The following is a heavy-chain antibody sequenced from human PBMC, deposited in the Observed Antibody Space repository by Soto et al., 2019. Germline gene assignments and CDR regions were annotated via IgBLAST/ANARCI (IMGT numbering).Heavy chain of an antibody. CDR2: MNPNSGNT. J-gene: IGHJ6*03. CDR3: ARCREGTSWYYYYYMDV. D-gene: IGHD2-2*01. Sequence: ASVKVSCKASGYTFTSYDINWVRQATGQGLEWMGWMNPNSGNTGYAQKFQGRVTMTRNTSISTAYMELSSLRSEDTAVYYCARCREGTSWYYYYYMDVWGKGTTVTVSS. CDR1: GYTFTSYD. V-gene: IGHV1-8*01.